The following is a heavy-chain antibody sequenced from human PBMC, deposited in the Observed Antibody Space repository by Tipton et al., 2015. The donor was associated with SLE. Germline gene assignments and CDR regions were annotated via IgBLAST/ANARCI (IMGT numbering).Heavy chain of an antibody. D-gene: IGHD4-11*01. CDR3: AREGYSNSFDY. CDR2: IYYSGST. CDR1: GGSISSSSYY. V-gene: IGHV4-39*02. J-gene: IGHJ4*02. Sequence: TLSLTCTVSGGSISSSSYYWGWIRQPPGKGLEWIGSIYYSGSTYYNPSLKSRVTISVDTSKNQFSLKLSSVTAADTAVYYCAREGYSNSFDYWGQGTLVTVSS.